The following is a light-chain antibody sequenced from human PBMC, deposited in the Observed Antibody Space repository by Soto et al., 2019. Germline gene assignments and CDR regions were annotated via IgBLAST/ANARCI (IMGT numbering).Light chain of an antibody. CDR1: QSVLYISHNKYY. Sequence: DIVMTQSPDSLAVSLGERATINCKSSQSVLYISHNKYYLAWYQQKPGQPPKLLIYWASTRESGVPDRFSGSGSGTDFTLTISSLQAEDVSVYYCQQYQSTPVTFGQGTKVEI. CDR2: WAS. J-gene: IGKJ1*01. CDR3: QQYQSTPVT. V-gene: IGKV4-1*01.